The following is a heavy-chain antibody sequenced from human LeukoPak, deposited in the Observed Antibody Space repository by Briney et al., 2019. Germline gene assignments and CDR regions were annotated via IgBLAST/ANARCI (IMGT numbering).Heavy chain of an antibody. CDR2: IYYSGST. Sequence: PSETLSLTCTVSGGSISSSSYYWGWIRQPPGKGLEWIGSIYYSGSTYYNPSLKSRVTISVDTSKNQFSLKLSSVTAADTAVYYCATYYYDSSGYSPPTYYFDYWGQGTLVTVSS. CDR1: GGSISSSSYY. J-gene: IGHJ4*02. V-gene: IGHV4-39*01. CDR3: ATYYYDSSGYSPPTYYFDY. D-gene: IGHD3-22*01.